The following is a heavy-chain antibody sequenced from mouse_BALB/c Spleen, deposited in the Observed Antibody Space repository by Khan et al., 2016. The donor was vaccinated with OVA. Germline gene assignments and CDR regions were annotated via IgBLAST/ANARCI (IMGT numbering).Heavy chain of an antibody. D-gene: IGHD4-1*01. J-gene: IGHJ3*01. V-gene: IGHV1S136*01. CDR2: INPDNDGT. CDR1: GYTFTNYV. Sequence: VQLQQSGPELVKPGASVKMSCKASGYTFTNYVIHWVMQKPGQGLEWIGYINPDNDGTRFNENFKGKATLTSDKSYSTAYMELSSLTSADSAVYCCAREASSWDCSFAYWGQGTLVTVSA. CDR3: AREASSWDCSFAY.